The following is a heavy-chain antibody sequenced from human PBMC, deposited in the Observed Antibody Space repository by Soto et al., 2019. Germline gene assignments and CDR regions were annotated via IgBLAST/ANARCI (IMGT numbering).Heavy chain of an antibody. Sequence: HVQLVESGGGVVQPGRSLRLSCAASGFTFSSYAMHWVRQAPGKGLEWVAVISYDGSNKYYADSVKGRFTISRDNSKNTLYLQMNSLRAEDTAVYYCARGEDIVVVVAATGYYGMDVWGQGTTVTVSS. CDR3: ARGEDIVVVVAATGYYGMDV. D-gene: IGHD2-15*01. CDR2: ISYDGSNK. J-gene: IGHJ6*02. CDR1: GFTFSSYA. V-gene: IGHV3-30-3*01.